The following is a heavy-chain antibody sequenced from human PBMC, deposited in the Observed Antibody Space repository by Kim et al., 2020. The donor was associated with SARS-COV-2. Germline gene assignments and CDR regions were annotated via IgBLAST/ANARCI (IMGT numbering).Heavy chain of an antibody. Sequence: SVKVSCKASGGTFSSYAISWVRQAPGQGLEWMGGIIPIFGTANYAQKFQGRVTITADESTSTAYMELSSLRSEDTAVYYCASPSSWIHRLYGMDVWGQGTTVTVSS. D-gene: IGHD5-18*01. CDR1: GGTFSSYA. CDR2: IIPIFGTA. J-gene: IGHJ6*02. CDR3: ASPSSWIHRLYGMDV. V-gene: IGHV1-69*13.